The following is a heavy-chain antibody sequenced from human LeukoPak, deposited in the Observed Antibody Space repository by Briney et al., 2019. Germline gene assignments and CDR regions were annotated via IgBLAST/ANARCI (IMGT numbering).Heavy chain of an antibody. CDR3: ARTTVTTRNDAFDI. CDR2: IYHSGST. J-gene: IGHJ3*02. CDR1: GYSISSGYY. D-gene: IGHD4-17*01. V-gene: IGHV4-38-2*02. Sequence: SETLSLTCTVSGYSISSGYYWGWIRQPPGKGLAWIGSIYHSGSTYYNPSLKSRVTISVDTSKNQFSLKLSSVTAADTAVYYCARTTVTTRNDAFDIWGQGTMVTVSS.